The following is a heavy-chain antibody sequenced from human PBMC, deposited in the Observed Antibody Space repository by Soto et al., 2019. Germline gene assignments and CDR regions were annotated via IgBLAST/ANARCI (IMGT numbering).Heavy chain of an antibody. Sequence: QLQLQESGSGLVKPSQTLSLTCAVSGGSISSGGYSWSWIRQPPGKGLEWIGYIYHSGSTYYNPSPKRRVTISVDRAKNQFSPKLSSVTAADTAVYYCAGGPGVARNYWGQGTLVTVSS. CDR1: GGSISSGGYS. CDR2: IYHSGST. D-gene: IGHD5-12*01. V-gene: IGHV4-30-2*01. J-gene: IGHJ4*02. CDR3: AGGPGVARNY.